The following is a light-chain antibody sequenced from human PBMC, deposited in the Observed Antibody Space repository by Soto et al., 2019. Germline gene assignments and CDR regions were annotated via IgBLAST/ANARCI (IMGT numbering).Light chain of an antibody. Sequence: EIVLTQSPATLSLSPGERATLSCRASQSVSRYLAWYQQKPGQAPRLLIYDTSNRATVIPARFSGSGSGTDFTLTISSLEPEDFAVYYCQQRSNWPPITFGQGTKVEIK. CDR1: QSVSRY. V-gene: IGKV3-11*01. CDR3: QQRSNWPPIT. J-gene: IGKJ1*01. CDR2: DTS.